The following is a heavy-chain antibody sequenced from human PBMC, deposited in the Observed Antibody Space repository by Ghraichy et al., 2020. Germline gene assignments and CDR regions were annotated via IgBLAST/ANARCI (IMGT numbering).Heavy chain of an antibody. D-gene: IGHD4-17*01. V-gene: IGHV1-2*02. CDR1: TYTFSGFY. CDR2: VRPDTGDT. J-gene: IGHJ4*02. Sequence: ASMKVSCRVSTYTFSGFYIHWVRQARGQGLEWMGYVRPDTGDTNYAQKFQGRVTMTRDTSINTGYMELTRLTSDATAVYYCSLYLTSNGDNKVPHWGQGTLVSVSS. CDR3: SLYLTSNGDNKVPH.